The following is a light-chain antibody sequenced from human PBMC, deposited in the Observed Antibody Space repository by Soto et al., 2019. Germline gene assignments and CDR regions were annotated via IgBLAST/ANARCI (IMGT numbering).Light chain of an antibody. CDR3: CSYAGSYTHV. J-gene: IGLJ6*01. V-gene: IGLV2-11*01. CDR1: SSDVGGYNY. Sequence: QSALTQPHSVSGSPGQSVTISCTGTSSDVGGYNYVSWYQHHPGKAPKLIIYDVSERPSGVPDRFSGSKSGNTGNTASLTISGLQAEDEADYYCCSYAGSYTHVFGSGTKVT. CDR2: DVS.